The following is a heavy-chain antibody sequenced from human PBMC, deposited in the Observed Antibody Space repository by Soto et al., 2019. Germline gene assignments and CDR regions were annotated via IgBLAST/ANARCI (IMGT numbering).Heavy chain of an antibody. CDR3: ARHQNGGIAAAGPDYGMDV. J-gene: IGHJ6*02. D-gene: IGHD6-13*01. V-gene: IGHV4-39*01. CDR1: GGSISSSSYY. CDR2: TYYSGST. Sequence: SQTLSLTCTVSGGSISSSSYYWGWIRQPPGKGLEWIGSTYYSGSTYYNPSLKSRVIISVDTSKNQFSLKLSSVTAADTAVYYCARHQNGGIAAAGPDYGMDVWGQGTTVT.